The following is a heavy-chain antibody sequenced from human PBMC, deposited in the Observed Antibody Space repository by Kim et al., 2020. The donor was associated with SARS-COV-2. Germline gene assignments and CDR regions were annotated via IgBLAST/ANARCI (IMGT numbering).Heavy chain of an antibody. J-gene: IGHJ4*02. CDR2: ITDSGGKT. D-gene: IGHD2-15*01. CDR1: GFTFSSYA. V-gene: IGHV3-23*01. CDR3: ARVATDSSHPLDY. Sequence: GGSLRLSCAASGFTFSSYAMNWVRQAPGKGLEWVSAITDSGGKTYYADSVKGRFTISRDNSKNTLYLEMNSLTAEDTAFYYCARVATDSSHPLDYWGQGTLVTVSS.